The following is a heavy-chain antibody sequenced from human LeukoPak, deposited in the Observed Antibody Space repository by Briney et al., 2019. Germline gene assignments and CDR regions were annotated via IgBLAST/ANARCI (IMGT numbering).Heavy chain of an antibody. V-gene: IGHV1-8*01. Sequence: ASVKVSCTASGYTFTSYDINWVRQATGQGLEWMGWKNPTSGRTGFAQSFQGRLTMTTDTSTSTAYMELSSLTSEDTAVYYCARGPVKTHGMDVWGQGTTVTVSS. CDR3: ARGPVKTHGMDV. CDR2: KNPTSGRT. CDR1: GYTFTSYD. J-gene: IGHJ6*02.